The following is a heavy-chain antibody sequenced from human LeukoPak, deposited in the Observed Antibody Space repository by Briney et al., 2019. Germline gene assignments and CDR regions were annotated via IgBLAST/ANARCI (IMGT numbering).Heavy chain of an antibody. CDR2: ITSGGGTI. V-gene: IGHV3-48*02. Sequence: GGSLRLSCAASGFTFSTYSMNWVRQAPGKGLEWISYITSGGGTIYSADSVKGRFTISRDNAKNSLYLQMNSLRDEDTAVYYCAREPRGQVDYWGQGTLVTVSS. CDR1: GFTFSTYS. CDR3: AREPRGQVDY. J-gene: IGHJ4*02.